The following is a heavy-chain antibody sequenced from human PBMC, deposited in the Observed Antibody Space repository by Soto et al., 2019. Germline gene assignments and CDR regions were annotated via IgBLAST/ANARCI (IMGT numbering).Heavy chain of an antibody. CDR2: ISSSSSTI. J-gene: IGHJ6*02. CDR3: ARVDPYYYYYGMDV. D-gene: IGHD2-2*03. CDR1: GFTFSSYS. Sequence: GGSLRLSCAASGFTFSSYSMNWVRQAPGKGLEWVSYISSSSSTIYYADSVKGRFTISRDNAKNSLYLQMNSLRDEDTAVYYCARVDPYYYYYGMDVWGQGTTVTVSS. V-gene: IGHV3-48*02.